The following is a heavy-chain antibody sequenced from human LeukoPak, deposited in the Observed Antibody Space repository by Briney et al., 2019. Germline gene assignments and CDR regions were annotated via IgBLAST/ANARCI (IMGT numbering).Heavy chain of an antibody. V-gene: IGHV1-69*01. CDR2: IIPIFGTA. Sequence: GSSVKVSCKASGGTFSSYAISWVRQAPGQGLEWMGGIIPIFGTANYAQKFQGRVTITADESTSTAYMELSSLRSEDTAVYYCAAFRFGELSPLTFYYYYMDVWGKGTTVTISS. D-gene: IGHD3-10*01. CDR1: GGTFSSYA. CDR3: AAFRFGELSPLTFYYYYMDV. J-gene: IGHJ6*03.